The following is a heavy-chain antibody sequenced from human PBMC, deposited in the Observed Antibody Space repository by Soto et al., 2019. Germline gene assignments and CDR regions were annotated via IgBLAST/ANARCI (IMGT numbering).Heavy chain of an antibody. CDR1: GGSISTYY. Sequence: QVQLQESGPGLVKPSETLSLTCTVSGGSISTYYWTWIRQPPGKGLEWIGYIYYGGNTNYNPSRKSRVTRSVDTSKNQCSLKLSSVTAADTAVYYCARAEAWDLLPVGWDFWGQGTLVTVSS. V-gene: IGHV4-59*01. J-gene: IGHJ4*02. CDR3: ARAEAWDLLPVGWDF. CDR2: IYYGGNT. D-gene: IGHD1-26*01.